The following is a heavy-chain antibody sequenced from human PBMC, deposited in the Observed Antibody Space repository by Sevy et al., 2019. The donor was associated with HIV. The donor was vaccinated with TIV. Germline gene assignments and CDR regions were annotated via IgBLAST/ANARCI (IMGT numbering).Heavy chain of an antibody. CDR3: ARDLGVGYCSGGSCYPAWFDP. CDR1: GFTFSSYS. Sequence: GESLKISCAASGFTFSSYSMNWVRQAPGKGLEWVSYISSSSSTIYYADSVKGRFTISRDNAKNSLYLQMNSLRAEDTAVYYFARDLGVGYCSGGSCYPAWFDPWGQGTLVTVSS. V-gene: IGHV3-48*01. J-gene: IGHJ5*02. D-gene: IGHD2-15*01. CDR2: ISSSSSTI.